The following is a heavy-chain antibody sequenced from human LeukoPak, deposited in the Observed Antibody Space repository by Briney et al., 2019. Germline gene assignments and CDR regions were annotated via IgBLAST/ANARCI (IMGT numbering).Heavy chain of an antibody. D-gene: IGHD3-10*01. V-gene: IGHV3-7*01. Sequence: GGSLRLSCAASGFTFSSYWMSWVRQAPGKGLEWVANIKQGGSEKYYADSVKGRFTISRDDAKNSLYLQMSSLTAEDTAVYYCARLVREVTNFESWGQGTLVTVSS. CDR2: IKQGGSEK. CDR3: ARLVREVTNFES. CDR1: GFTFSSYW. J-gene: IGHJ4*02.